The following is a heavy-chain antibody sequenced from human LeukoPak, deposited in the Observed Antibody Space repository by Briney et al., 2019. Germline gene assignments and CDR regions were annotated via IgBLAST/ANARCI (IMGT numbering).Heavy chain of an antibody. V-gene: IGHV3-48*01. D-gene: IGHD1-26*01. Sequence: PGGSLTLSCVVSGFTFSHYGMDWVRQAPGKGLEWVSYISSSSNSIYYADSVKGRFTISRDNAKNSLHLQMNSLRGDDTAVYYCVSYSGSVDYWGQGTLVTVSS. CDR3: VSYSGSVDY. J-gene: IGHJ4*02. CDR1: GFTFSHYG. CDR2: ISSSSNSI.